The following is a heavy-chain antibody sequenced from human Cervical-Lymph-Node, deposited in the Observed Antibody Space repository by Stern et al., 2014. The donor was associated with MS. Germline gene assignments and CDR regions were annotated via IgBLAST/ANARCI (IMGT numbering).Heavy chain of an antibody. CDR3: AKGSVTIFGVVTV. D-gene: IGHD3-3*01. CDR2: ISRNSGSI. Sequence: EVQLVESGGGLVQPGRSLRLSCATSGFTFDDYAMHWVRQAPGKGLEWVSGISRNSGSIGYADSVKGRFTISRDNAKNSLYLQMNSLRAEDTALYYCAKGSVTIFGVVTVWGQGTLVNVSS. CDR1: GFTFDDYA. V-gene: IGHV3-9*01. J-gene: IGHJ4*02.